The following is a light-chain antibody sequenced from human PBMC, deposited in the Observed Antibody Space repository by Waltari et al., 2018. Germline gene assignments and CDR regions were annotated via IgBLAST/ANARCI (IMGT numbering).Light chain of an antibody. J-gene: IGLJ1*01. V-gene: IGLV2-8*01. CDR3: ASYAGTSNYV. CDR1: RSDVGVFSY. Sequence: QSALTQPPSESGSPGQSVTITCTGTRSDVGVFSYVSWYRQLPGKAPQVLIYEVNQRPSGVPNRFSGSKSGNTAFLTVSGLQAEDEGEYYCASYAGTSNYVFGTGTKVTVL. CDR2: EVN.